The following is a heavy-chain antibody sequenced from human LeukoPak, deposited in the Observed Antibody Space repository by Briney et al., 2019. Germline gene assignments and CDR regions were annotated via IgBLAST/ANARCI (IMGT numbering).Heavy chain of an antibody. CDR1: GGTFSSYA. CDR2: GIPSVDTA. J-gene: IGHJ4*02. Sequence: GASVKVSCKASGGTFSSYAIIWVRQAPGQGLEWMGGGIPSVDTANYAQKFQGRVTITADESTTTAYMELSSLRPEDTAVYYCARVPRAYYYDSSGYYLDYWGQGTLVTVSS. CDR3: ARVPRAYYYDSSGYYLDY. D-gene: IGHD3-22*01. V-gene: IGHV1-69*13.